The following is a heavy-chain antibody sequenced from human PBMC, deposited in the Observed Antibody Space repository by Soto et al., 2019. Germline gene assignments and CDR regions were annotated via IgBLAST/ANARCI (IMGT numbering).Heavy chain of an antibody. V-gene: IGHV3-30*18. CDR2: VSFDVGNK. Sequence: GGSLRLSCAASGFTFSNYGMHWVRQAPGKGLEWVAFVSFDVGNKNYADSVRGRFTISRDNSMNTLYLQLNSLRVEDTAVYYCAKDSRNAWSFDYWGQGS. CDR1: GFTFSNYG. J-gene: IGHJ4*02. D-gene: IGHD6-13*01. CDR3: AKDSRNAWSFDY.